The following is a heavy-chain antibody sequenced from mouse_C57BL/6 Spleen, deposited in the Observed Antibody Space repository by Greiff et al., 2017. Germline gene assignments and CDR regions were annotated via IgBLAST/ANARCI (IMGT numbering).Heavy chain of an antibody. CDR2: ISSGGDYI. Sequence: DVKLVESGEGLVKPGGSLKLSCAASGFTFSSYAMSWVRQTPEKRLEWVAYISSGGDYIYYADTVKGRFTISRDNARNTLYLQMSSLKSEDTAMYYCTRRIYYGSSYWYFDVWGTGTTVTVSS. D-gene: IGHD1-1*01. CDR1: GFTFSSYA. CDR3: TRRIYYGSSYWYFDV. J-gene: IGHJ1*03. V-gene: IGHV5-9-1*02.